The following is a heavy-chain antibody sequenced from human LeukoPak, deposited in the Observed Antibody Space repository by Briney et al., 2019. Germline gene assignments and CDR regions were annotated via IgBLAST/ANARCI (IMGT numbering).Heavy chain of an antibody. CDR2: ISGSGDST. CDR3: ARDQTYYYDSSGYLY. D-gene: IGHD3-22*01. V-gene: IGHV3-23*01. J-gene: IGHJ4*02. CDR1: GLTFSNFG. Sequence: GGSLRLSCVASGLTFSNFGMSWVRQAPGKGLEWVSAISGSGDSTYYADSVKGRFTISRDNSKNTLYLQMNSLRAEDTAVYYCARDQTYYYDSSGYLYWGQGTLVTVSS.